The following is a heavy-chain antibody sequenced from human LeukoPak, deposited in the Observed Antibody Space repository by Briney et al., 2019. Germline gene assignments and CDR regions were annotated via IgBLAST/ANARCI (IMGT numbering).Heavy chain of an antibody. CDR2: ISNSSSYI. CDR1: GFTFSSYS. CDR3: ARDGSFLGY. D-gene: IGHD6-13*01. J-gene: IGHJ4*02. Sequence: GRCLRLSCAASGFTFSSYSMNCVRQPPGKWLEWVSSISNSSSYIYYPDSVKGRFPISRANAKNSLYLQMNSLRAEDTAVYYCARDGSFLGYWGQGTLVTVSS. V-gene: IGHV3-21*01.